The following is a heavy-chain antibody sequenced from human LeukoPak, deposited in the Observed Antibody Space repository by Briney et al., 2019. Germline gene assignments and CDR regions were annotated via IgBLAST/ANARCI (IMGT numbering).Heavy chain of an antibody. D-gene: IGHD1-26*01. CDR3: AKAVGTTTWYFDY. V-gene: IGHV3-7*01. CDR1: GFTFSTYW. J-gene: IGHJ4*02. CDR2: TKKDGSEK. Sequence: GGSLRLSCGASGFTFSTYWMSWVRQAPGKGLEWVANTKKDGSEKYYVDSVKGRFTISRDNSKTTLYLQMNSLRAEDTALYYCAKAVGTTTWYFDYWGQGTLVTVSS.